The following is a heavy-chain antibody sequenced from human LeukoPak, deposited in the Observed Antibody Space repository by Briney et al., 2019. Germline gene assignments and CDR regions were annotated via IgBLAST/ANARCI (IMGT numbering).Heavy chain of an antibody. Sequence: GGSLRLSCTTSGFTFTNYPMHWVRQAPGKGLEWVATISHDGSDENYADYVKGRFIISRDNSMKSLFPQMNSLIIDDTAVYYCAREGLGFDYWGQGTLVTVSS. CDR3: AREGLGFDY. CDR2: ISHDGSDE. D-gene: IGHD7-27*01. J-gene: IGHJ4*02. V-gene: IGHV3-30*04. CDR1: GFTFTNYP.